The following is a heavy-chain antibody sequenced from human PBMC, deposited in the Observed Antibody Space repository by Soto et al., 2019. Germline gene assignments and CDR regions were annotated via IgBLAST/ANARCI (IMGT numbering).Heavy chain of an antibody. CDR3: ARQIYDSDTGPNFQYFFDS. D-gene: IGHD3-22*01. Sequence: GESLKISCKGSGYSFAGYWITWVRQKPGKGLEWMGRIDPSDSQTYYSPSFRGHVTISATKSITTVFLQWSSLRASDTAMYYCARQIYDSDTGPNFQYFFDSWGQGTPVTVSS. CDR2: IDPSDSQT. J-gene: IGHJ4*02. CDR1: GYSFAGYW. V-gene: IGHV5-10-1*01.